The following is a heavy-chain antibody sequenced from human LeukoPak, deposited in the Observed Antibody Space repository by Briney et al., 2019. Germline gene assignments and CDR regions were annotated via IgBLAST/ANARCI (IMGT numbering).Heavy chain of an antibody. CDR3: ARAHLRFLEWLSTLYYMDV. CDR2: INPSGGST. Sequence: GASVKVSCKASGYTFTSYYMHWVRQAPGQGLEWMGIINPSGGSTSYAQKFQGRVTMTRDTSTSTVYMELSSLRSEDTAVYYCARAHLRFLEWLSTLYYMDVWGKGTTVTVSS. CDR1: GYTFTSYY. D-gene: IGHD3-3*01. V-gene: IGHV1-46*01. J-gene: IGHJ6*03.